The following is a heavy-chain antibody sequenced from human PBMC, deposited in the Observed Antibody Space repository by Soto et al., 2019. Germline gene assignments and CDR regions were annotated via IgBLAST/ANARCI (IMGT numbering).Heavy chain of an antibody. CDR1: GFTFSSYS. CDR2: ISSSSYI. Sequence: EVQLVESGGGLVKPGGSLRLSCAASGFTFSSYSMNWVRQAPGKGLEWVSSISSSSYIYYADSVKGRFTISRDNAKNSLYLQMNSLRAEDTSVYYFARDQPGYSYGYGLGYWGQGTLVTVSS. CDR3: ARDQPGYSYGYGLGY. D-gene: IGHD5-18*01. V-gene: IGHV3-21*01. J-gene: IGHJ4*02.